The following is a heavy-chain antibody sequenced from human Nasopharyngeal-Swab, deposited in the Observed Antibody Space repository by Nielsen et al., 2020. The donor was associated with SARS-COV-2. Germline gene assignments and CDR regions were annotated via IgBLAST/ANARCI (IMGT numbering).Heavy chain of an antibody. Sequence: GESLKISCAASGFTFSSYGMHWVRQAPGKGLEWVAVIGYDGSNKYYADSVKGRFTISRDNSKNTLYLQMNSLRAEDTAVYYCARDVVVVAAFYYYYYGMDVWGQGTTVTVSS. CDR2: IGYDGSNK. CDR3: ARDVVVVAAFYYYYYGMDV. V-gene: IGHV3-33*01. CDR1: GFTFSSYG. J-gene: IGHJ6*02. D-gene: IGHD2-15*01.